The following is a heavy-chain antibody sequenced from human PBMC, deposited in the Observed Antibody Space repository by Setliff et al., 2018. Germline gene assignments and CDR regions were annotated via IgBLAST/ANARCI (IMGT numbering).Heavy chain of an antibody. V-gene: IGHV1-24*01. CDR3: AKMHIVVVIAISAHAFDI. CDR2: FDPEDGET. CDR1: GYTLTELS. J-gene: IGHJ3*02. Sequence: ASVKVSCKVSGYTLTELSMHWVRQAPGKGLEWMGGFDPEDGETIYAQKFQGRVTMTEDTSTDTAYMELGSLRSEDTAVYYCAKMHIVVVIAISAHAFDIWGQGTMVTVSS. D-gene: IGHD2-21*01.